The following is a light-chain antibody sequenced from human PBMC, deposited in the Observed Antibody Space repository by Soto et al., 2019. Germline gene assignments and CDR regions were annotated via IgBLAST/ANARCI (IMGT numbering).Light chain of an antibody. V-gene: IGKV1-5*01. CDR1: QRISSH. Sequence: DIQMTQSPSTLSASVGDRVTITCRASQRISSHLAWYQQRPGKAPEVLIYDASTLESGVPSRFSGSGSGTKFTLTISSLQPDYFATYYCQQYSSNSYTFGQGTKLEIK. CDR2: DAS. J-gene: IGKJ2*01. CDR3: QQYSSNSYT.